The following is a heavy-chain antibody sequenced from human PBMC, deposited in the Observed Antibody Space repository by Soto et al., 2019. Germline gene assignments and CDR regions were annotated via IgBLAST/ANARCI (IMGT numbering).Heavy chain of an antibody. J-gene: IGHJ6*02. CDR2: IYPGDSDT. V-gene: IGHV5-51*01. D-gene: IGHD4-4*01. Sequence: PGESLKISCKVSGYSFATYWIAWVRQMPGKGLEWMGIIYPGDSDTRYSPSFQGQVTISADKSINTAYLQWGSLRASDTAMYYCARHRYSNSYYYGMDVWGQGTTVTVSS. CDR1: GYSFATYW. CDR3: ARHRYSNSYYYGMDV.